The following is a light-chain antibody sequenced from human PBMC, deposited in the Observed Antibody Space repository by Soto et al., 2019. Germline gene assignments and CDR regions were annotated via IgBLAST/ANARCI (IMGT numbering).Light chain of an antibody. CDR1: QSFSGT. CDR3: QQLNSYPQT. Sequence: DIQMTQSASTLSGSLGDRVTITWRASQSFSGTLAWYQQKPRKAPKLLIYDASSLERGVASRFSGSGSGTEFNLTISSLQTDDFATYYCQQLNSYPQTFGQGTKVDIK. CDR2: DAS. J-gene: IGKJ1*01. V-gene: IGKV1-5*01.